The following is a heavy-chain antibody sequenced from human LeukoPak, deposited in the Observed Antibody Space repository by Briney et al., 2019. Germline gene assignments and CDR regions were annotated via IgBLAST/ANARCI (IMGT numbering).Heavy chain of an antibody. J-gene: IGHJ4*02. CDR1: GFTFSSYA. CDR2: ISGSGGNT. CDR3: AKPAKTDYADY. V-gene: IGHV3-23*01. D-gene: IGHD1-14*01. Sequence: GGSLRLSCAASGFTFSSYAMNWDRQAPGKVLEWVSAISGSGGNTYYADSVKGRFTISRDNSKNTLYLQMNSLRAEDTAIYYCAKPAKTDYADYWGQGTLVTVSS.